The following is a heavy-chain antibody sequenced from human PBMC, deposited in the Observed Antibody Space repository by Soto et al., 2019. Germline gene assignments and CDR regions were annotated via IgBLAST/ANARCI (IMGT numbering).Heavy chain of an antibody. CDR3: ARESGQWLAVDY. V-gene: IGHV1-3*01. CDR1: GYTFTSYA. CDR2: INAGNGNT. J-gene: IGHJ4*02. Sequence: QVQLVQSGAEVKKPEASVKVSCKASGYTFTSYAMHWVRQAPGQRLEWMGWINAGNGNTKYSQKFQGRVTITRDTSASTAYMELSSLRSEDTAVYYCARESGQWLAVDYWGQGTLVTVSS. D-gene: IGHD6-19*01.